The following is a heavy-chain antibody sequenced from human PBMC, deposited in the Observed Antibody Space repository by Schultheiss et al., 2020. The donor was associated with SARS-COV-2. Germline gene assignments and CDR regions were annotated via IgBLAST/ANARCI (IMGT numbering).Heavy chain of an antibody. Sequence: SETLSLTCAVYGGSFSGYYWSWIRQPPGKGLESIGYIYYSGDAYYNPSLKSRLTMSVDTSKNQFSLKLSSVTAADTAVYYCARDSGGFQYFEYWSQGTLVTVSS. CDR1: GGSFSGYY. CDR3: ARDSGGFQYFEY. D-gene: IGHD4-23*01. CDR2: IYYSGDA. J-gene: IGHJ4*02. V-gene: IGHV4-30-4*08.